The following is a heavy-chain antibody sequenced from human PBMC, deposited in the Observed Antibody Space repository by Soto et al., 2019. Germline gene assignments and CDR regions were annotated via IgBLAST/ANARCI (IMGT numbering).Heavy chain of an antibody. CDR2: LYNSGST. CDR1: GDSVTRANAY. CDR3: AKLQPPGWIDA. Sequence: QVRLQESGPGLVKPSETLSLTCSVSGDSVTRANAYWIWLRQAPGKGLEWIGYLYNSGSTNYKPSLGSGVSLPLDTSKNQFSVNSTSVTTADSAIYYCAKLQPPGWIDAWGHGTLVAVS. D-gene: IGHD4-4*01. V-gene: IGHV4-61*01. J-gene: IGHJ5*01.